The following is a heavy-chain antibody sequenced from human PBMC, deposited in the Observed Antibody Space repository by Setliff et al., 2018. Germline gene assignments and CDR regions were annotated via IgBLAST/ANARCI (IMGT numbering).Heavy chain of an antibody. D-gene: IGHD6-19*01. V-gene: IGHV3-48*01. CDR2: ISSSSSTI. Sequence: GGSLRLSYAASGFTFSSYSMNWVRQAPGKGLEWVSYISSSSSTIYYADSVKGRFTISRDNAKNSLYLQMNSLRAEDTAVYYCARVYSGWYSGDYFYVYMDVWGRGTTVTVSS. CDR1: GFTFSSYS. CDR3: ARVYSGWYSGDYFYVYMDV. J-gene: IGHJ6*03.